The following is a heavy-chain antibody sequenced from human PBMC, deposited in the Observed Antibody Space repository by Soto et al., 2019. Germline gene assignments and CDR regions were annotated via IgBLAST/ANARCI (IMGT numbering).Heavy chain of an antibody. J-gene: IGHJ4*02. CDR3: ARDRRTMLEAGATFHY. CDR2: SIPIFGTA. CDR1: GVTLSSYA. D-gene: IGHD2-8*01. V-gene: IGHV1-69*01. Sequence: QVQLVQSGADLKKPGSSVKVSCKVSGVTLSSYAISWVRQAPGQGLEWMGGSIPIFGTANHAHNFQGRVTFTADESTGTVYMELSGLRAEDTATSYCARDRRTMLEAGATFHYWGPGTLVPVSS.